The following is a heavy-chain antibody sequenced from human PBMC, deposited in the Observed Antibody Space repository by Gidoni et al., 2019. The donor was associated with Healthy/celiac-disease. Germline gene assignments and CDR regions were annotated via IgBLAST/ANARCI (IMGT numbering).Heavy chain of an antibody. CDR2: ISGSGGST. D-gene: IGHD6-13*01. J-gene: IGHJ4*02. V-gene: IGHV3-23*01. CDR3: AKTPYSSSWYLYFDY. Sequence: EVQLLESGGGLVQPGGSLRLSCAASGFTFSSYAMSWVRQVPGKGLEWVSAISGSGGSTYYADSVKGRFTISRDNSKNTLYLQMNSLRAEDTAVYYCAKTPYSSSWYLYFDYWGQGTLVTVSS. CDR1: GFTFSSYA.